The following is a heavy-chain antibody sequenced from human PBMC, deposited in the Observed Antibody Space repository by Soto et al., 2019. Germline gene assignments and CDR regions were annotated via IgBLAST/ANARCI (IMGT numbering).Heavy chain of an antibody. V-gene: IGHV3-33*01. CDR2: IWYDGSNK. Sequence: QVQLVESGGGVVQPGRSLRLSCAASGFTFSSYGMHWVRQAPGKGLEWVAVIWYDGSNKYYADSVKGRFTISRDNSKNRRYLPRNSLKAEDTAVYYCARDRSRFPAMWNAFDIWGQGTMVTVSS. CDR1: GFTFSSYG. D-gene: IGHD5-18*01. J-gene: IGHJ3*02. CDR3: ARDRSRFPAMWNAFDI.